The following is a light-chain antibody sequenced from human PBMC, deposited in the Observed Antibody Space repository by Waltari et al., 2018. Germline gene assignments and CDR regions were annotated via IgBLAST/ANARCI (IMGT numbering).Light chain of an antibody. Sequence: QSVLTQPRSVSGSPGQSVAIPCTGTISSVGAYVCVSWYQQYPGKAPKVMIYGVYKRPSGVPVRFSGSKSGNTASLTISGLQAEDEADYYCCSYANAKWVFGGGTRLTVL. CDR3: CSYANAKWV. V-gene: IGLV2-11*01. CDR1: ISSVGAYVC. J-gene: IGLJ3*02. CDR2: GVY.